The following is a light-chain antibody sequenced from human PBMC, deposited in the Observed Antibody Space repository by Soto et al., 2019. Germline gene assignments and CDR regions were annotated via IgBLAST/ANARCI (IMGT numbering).Light chain of an antibody. CDR3: QQYYSYPLT. J-gene: IGKJ3*01. CDR1: QGISSY. CDR2: AAS. V-gene: IGKV1-8*01. Sequence: AIRMTPSPSSFSASTGDRVTITCRASQGISSYLAWYQQKPGKAPKLLIYAASTLQSGVPSRSSGSGSGTDFTLTISCLQSEDFATYYCQQYYSYPLTFGPGTKVDI.